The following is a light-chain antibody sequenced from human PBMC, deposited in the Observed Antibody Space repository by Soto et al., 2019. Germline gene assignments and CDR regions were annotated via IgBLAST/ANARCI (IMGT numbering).Light chain of an antibody. Sequence: DIQLTQSPSSLYASVGDRVTITCRASETIARYLNWYQQKPWKAPNLLIYAASTLKSGFPSRFSGTGSGTDFTLTISRLQPEDFATYCCQQTYYPPRTFGQGTKV. CDR1: ETIARY. CDR3: QQTYYPPRT. J-gene: IGKJ1*01. CDR2: AAS. V-gene: IGKV1-39*01.